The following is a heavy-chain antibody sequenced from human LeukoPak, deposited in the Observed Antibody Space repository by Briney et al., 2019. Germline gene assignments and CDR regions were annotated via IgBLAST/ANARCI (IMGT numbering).Heavy chain of an antibody. Sequence: GGSLRLSSVASGFIFSTAWMSWVRQVPGKGLEWVGHIKSKADGGATEYAAPAKGRFIISRDDSKSIAYLQMNSLKTEDTGIYYCTRDLFGDLFRTLDYWGQGTLVTVSS. V-gene: IGHV3-15*01. CDR1: GFIFSTAW. CDR3: TRDLFGDLFRTLDY. J-gene: IGHJ4*02. D-gene: IGHD2-21*01. CDR2: IKSKADGGAT.